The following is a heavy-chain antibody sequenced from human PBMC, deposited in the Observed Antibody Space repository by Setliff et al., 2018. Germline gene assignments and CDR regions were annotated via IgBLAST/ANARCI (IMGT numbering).Heavy chain of an antibody. D-gene: IGHD3-22*01. J-gene: IGHJ5*02. V-gene: IGHV4-38-2*01. Sequence: SETLSLTCAVSGFSISSGYYWGWIRQPPGKGLEWIVNIHHSGKAYYNPSLKSRVTMSVDTSKNHVSLKLSSVTAADTAVYYCSRAHTWSLPNDNSGYPGWFDPWGQGTLVTVSS. CDR1: GFSISSGYY. CDR2: IHHSGKA. CDR3: SRAHTWSLPNDNSGYPGWFDP.